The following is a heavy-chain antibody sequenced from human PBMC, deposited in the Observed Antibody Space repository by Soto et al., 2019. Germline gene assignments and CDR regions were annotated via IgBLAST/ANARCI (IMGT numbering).Heavy chain of an antibody. CDR3: ARDRYAYGSGSTIDD. CDR2: IVPILGVP. V-gene: IGHV1-69*08. D-gene: IGHD3-10*01. Sequence: QVQLVQSGAEVKKPGSSVKVSCKASGGTFSSYTVSWVRQAPGQGLEWMGRIVPILGVPNYAQRFQGRVTITADKGTNTAYMELSIRSSEETTVYYCARDRYAYGSGSTIDDWGQGTRVTVSS. CDR1: GGTFSSYT. J-gene: IGHJ4*02.